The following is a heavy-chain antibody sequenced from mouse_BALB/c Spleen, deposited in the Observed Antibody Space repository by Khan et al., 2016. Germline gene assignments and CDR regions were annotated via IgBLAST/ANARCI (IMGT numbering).Heavy chain of an antibody. CDR3: ARAPPRWYFDV. V-gene: IGHV3-2*02. Sequence: EVQLQESGPGLVKPSQSLSLTCTVTGYSITSDYAWNWIRQFPGNKLEWMGYISYSGSTSYNPSLKSRISITRDTSKNQFFLQLNSVTTEDTATXYGARAPPRWYFDVWGAGTTVTVSS. J-gene: IGHJ1*01. CDR1: GYSITSDYA. CDR2: ISYSGST.